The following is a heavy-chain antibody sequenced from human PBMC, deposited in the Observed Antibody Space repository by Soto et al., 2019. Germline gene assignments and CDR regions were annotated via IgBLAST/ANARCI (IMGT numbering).Heavy chain of an antibody. V-gene: IGHV1-18*01. J-gene: IGHJ4*02. Sequence: QVQLVQSGAEVKKPGASVKVSCKASGYTFTSYGISWVRQAPGQGLEWMGWISACNGNTNYAQKLPXXGTNTPDTSTITAYVELRSLRSDDAAVYYCAREAAAGTLGYWGQGTLVTVSA. D-gene: IGHD6-13*01. CDR1: GYTFTSYG. CDR2: ISACNGNT. CDR3: AREAAAGTLGY.